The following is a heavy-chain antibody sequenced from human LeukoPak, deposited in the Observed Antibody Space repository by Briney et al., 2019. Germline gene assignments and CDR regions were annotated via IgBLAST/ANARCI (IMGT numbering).Heavy chain of an antibody. D-gene: IGHD5-18*01. Sequence: GGSLRLSCAASGFTFSSYNMNWVRQAPGNGLEWVSYISSGSGTIYYADSVKGRHTISRDNSKNSLYLQMSSLRDEDTAVYYCARDRGPQYSYSDNFDYWGQGTLVTVSS. CDR3: ARDRGPQYSYSDNFDY. CDR1: GFTFSSYN. J-gene: IGHJ4*02. CDR2: ISSGSGTI. V-gene: IGHV3-48*02.